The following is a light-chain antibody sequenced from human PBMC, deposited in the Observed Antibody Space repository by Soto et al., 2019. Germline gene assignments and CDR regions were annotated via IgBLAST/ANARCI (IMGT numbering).Light chain of an antibody. CDR2: EGS. CDR1: SSDVGSYNL. CDR3: CSYAGTRLV. V-gene: IGLV2-23*01. J-gene: IGLJ3*02. Sequence: QSALTQPASVSGSPGQSITISCTGTSSDVGSYNLVSWYQHHPGKAPKLMIYEGSKRPSGVSNRFSGSKSGNTASLTISGLQAEDEADYYFCSYAGTRLVFGGGTQLTVL.